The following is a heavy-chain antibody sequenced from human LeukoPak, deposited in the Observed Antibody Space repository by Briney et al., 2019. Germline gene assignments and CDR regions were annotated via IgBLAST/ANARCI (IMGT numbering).Heavy chain of an antibody. D-gene: IGHD6-19*01. CDR1: GFTFDDYA. Sequence: PGGSLRLSCAASGFTFDDYAMHWVRQAPGKGLEWVSGISWNSGSIGYADPVKGRFTISRDNAKNSLYLQMNSLRAEDTALCYCAKGVHSSGWYALAMFDYWGQGTLVTVSS. J-gene: IGHJ4*02. V-gene: IGHV3-9*01. CDR2: ISWNSGSI. CDR3: AKGVHSSGWYALAMFDY.